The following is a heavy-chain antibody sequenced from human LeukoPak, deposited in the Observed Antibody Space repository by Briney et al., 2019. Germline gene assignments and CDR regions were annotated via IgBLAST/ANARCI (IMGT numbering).Heavy chain of an antibody. D-gene: IGHD7-27*01. Sequence: GGSLRLSCVVSGFTFSSYAMSWVRQAPGKGLEWVSGISGSGGSTYYADSVKGRFTISRDISKNTLYLQMNNLGAEDTALYYCVRGLSGVSSWYFDLWGRGTLISVSS. V-gene: IGHV3-23*01. CDR2: ISGSGGST. CDR3: VRGLSGVSSWYFDL. CDR1: GFTFSSYA. J-gene: IGHJ2*01.